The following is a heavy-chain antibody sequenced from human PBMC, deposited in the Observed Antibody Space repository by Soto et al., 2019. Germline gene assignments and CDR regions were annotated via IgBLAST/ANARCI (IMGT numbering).Heavy chain of an antibody. D-gene: IGHD2-2*01. CDR1: GYTFTGYY. CDR3: ARTGGVVGPAARVYYYYGMDV. Sequence: ASVKVSCKASGYTFTGYYMHWVRQAPGQGLEWMGWINPNSGGTNYAQKFQGWVTMTRDTSISTAYMELSRLRSDDTAVYYCARTGGVVGPAARVYYYYGMDVWGQGTKVTVSS. J-gene: IGHJ6*02. V-gene: IGHV1-2*04. CDR2: INPNSGGT.